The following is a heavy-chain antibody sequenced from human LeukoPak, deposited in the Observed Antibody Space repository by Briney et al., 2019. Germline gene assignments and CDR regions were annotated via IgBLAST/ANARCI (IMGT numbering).Heavy chain of an antibody. CDR1: GDSISIGSYY. CDR2: MNTTGST. CDR3: ERDWDY. V-gene: IGHV4-61*09. J-gene: IGHJ4*02. Sequence: PSETLSLTCTVSGDSISIGSYYWSWLRQPAGKGLEWIGHMNTTGSTKYNPSLKSRVTISVDTSNNQFSLKVSSVTAADTAVYYCERDWDYWGQGTLVTVSS.